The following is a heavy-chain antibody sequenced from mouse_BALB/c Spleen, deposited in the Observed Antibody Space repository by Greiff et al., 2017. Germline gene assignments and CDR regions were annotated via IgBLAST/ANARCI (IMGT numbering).Heavy chain of an antibody. J-gene: IGHJ1*01. Sequence: VQLQQSGAELARPGASVKLSCKASGYTFTSYWMQWVKQRPGQGLEWIGAIYPGDGDTRYTQKFKGKATLTADKSSSTAYMQLSSLASEDSAVYYCARDLLTGRYFDVWGAGTTVTVSS. V-gene: IGHV1-87*01. CDR2: IYPGDGDT. CDR1: GYTFTSYW. D-gene: IGHD4-1*01. CDR3: ARDLLTGRYFDV.